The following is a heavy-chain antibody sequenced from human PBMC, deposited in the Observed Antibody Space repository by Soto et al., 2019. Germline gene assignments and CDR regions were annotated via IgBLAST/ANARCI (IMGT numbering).Heavy chain of an antibody. J-gene: IGHJ4*02. CDR2: ISANNGNT. V-gene: IGHV1-18*01. D-gene: IGHD1-26*01. CDR1: GYTFTSYG. CDR3: ARDRGSYALDY. Sequence: QVQLVQSGAEVKKPGASVKVSCKASGYTFTSYGISWVRQAPGQGLEWMGWISANNGNTNYAQKPQGRXTXTXRTSTRTAYMELRSLRSDDTAMYYCARDRGSYALDYWGQGTLVTVSS.